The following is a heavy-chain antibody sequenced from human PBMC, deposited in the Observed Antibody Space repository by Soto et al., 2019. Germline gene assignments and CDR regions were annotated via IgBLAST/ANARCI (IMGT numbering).Heavy chain of an antibody. Sequence: ASVKVSCKASGYTFTSCYVHWVRQAPGQGLEWLGKINPSGGSTSYAQKFQGRVTMTRDTSTNTVYMELSSLRSEDTAVYYCARDLMLTPEFQFDYWGQGTLVTVSS. V-gene: IGHV1-46*01. CDR2: INPSGGST. J-gene: IGHJ4*02. CDR3: ARDLMLTPEFQFDY. CDR1: GYTFTSCY. D-gene: IGHD1-20*01.